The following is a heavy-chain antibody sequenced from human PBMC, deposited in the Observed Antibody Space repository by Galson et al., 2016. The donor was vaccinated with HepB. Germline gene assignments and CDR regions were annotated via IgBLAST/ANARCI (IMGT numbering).Heavy chain of an antibody. CDR2: IKRDGSEK. V-gene: IGHV3-7*01. J-gene: IGHJ4*02. CDR3: ARDSPLIIDYADYGGLGGGVTDY. Sequence: SLRLSCAASGFTFSNYWMSWVRQPPGKGLEWVGNIKRDGSEKYYVDSVKGRFTISRDNAKNSLYLQMNSLRAEDTAVYYCARDSPLIIDYADYGGLGGGVTDYWGQGTLVTVSS. D-gene: IGHD4-17*01. CDR1: GFTFSNYW.